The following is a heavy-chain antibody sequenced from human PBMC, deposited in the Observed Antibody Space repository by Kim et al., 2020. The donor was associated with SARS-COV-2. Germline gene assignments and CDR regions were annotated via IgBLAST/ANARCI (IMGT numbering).Heavy chain of an antibody. CDR3: ARAPYGSGSYYNYYFDY. V-gene: IGHV3-21*01. J-gene: IGHJ4*02. D-gene: IGHD3-10*01. Sequence: SVTGRFTISRDNAKNSLYLQMNSLGAEDTAVYYCARAPYGSGSYYNYYFDYWGQGTLVTVSS.